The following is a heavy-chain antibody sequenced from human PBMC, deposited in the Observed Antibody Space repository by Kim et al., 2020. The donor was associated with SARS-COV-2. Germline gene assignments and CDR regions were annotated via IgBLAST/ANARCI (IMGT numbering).Heavy chain of an antibody. V-gene: IGHV3-11*05. D-gene: IGHD2-2*01. CDR3: VRVRTSSGEAFDF. CDR1: GFTFSDKF. J-gene: IGHJ3*01. CDR2: ISSSSGYT. Sequence: GGSLRLSCAASGFTFSDKFMSWIRQAPGKALEWVSYISSSSGYTNYADSVKGRFTISRDNAKSSLYLQMNSLRAEDTAVYYCVRVRTSSGEAFDFWGQGTMVTVSS.